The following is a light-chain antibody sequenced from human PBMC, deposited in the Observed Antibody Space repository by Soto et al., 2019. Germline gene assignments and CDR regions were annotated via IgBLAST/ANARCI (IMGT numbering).Light chain of an antibody. Sequence: SYELTQPPSVSVSPGQTASITCSGDKLGDKYACWYQQKPGQSPVLVIYQDNKRPSGIPERFSGSNSGNTATLTISGTQAMDEADYYCLAWDSTTAVFGTGTKLTVL. CDR2: QDN. V-gene: IGLV3-1*01. J-gene: IGLJ1*01. CDR3: LAWDSTTAV. CDR1: KLGDKY.